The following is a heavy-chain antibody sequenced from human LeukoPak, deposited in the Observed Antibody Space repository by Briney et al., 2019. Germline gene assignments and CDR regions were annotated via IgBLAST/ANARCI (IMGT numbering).Heavy chain of an antibody. CDR3: AGAPLRFLEWFP. D-gene: IGHD3-3*01. CDR1: GFTFSDYY. CDR2: ISSSGSTI. Sequence: GGSLRLSCAASGFTFSDYYMSWIRQAPGKGLEWVSYISSSGSTIYYADSVKGRFTISRDNAKNSLYLQMNSLRAEDTAVYYCAGAPLRFLEWFPWGQGTLVTVSS. J-gene: IGHJ5*02. V-gene: IGHV3-11*01.